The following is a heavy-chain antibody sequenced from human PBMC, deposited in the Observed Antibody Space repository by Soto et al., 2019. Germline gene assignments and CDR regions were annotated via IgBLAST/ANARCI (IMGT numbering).Heavy chain of an antibody. Sequence: GGSLRLSCAASGFTFSSYAMSWVRQAPGKGLEWVSAISGSGGSTYYADSVKGRFTISRDNSKNTLYLQMNSLRAEDTAVYYCANPLWFGDPVPLELDYWGQGTMVTVSS. CDR2: ISGSGGST. V-gene: IGHV3-23*01. J-gene: IGHJ4*02. CDR1: GFTFSSYA. CDR3: ANPLWFGDPVPLELDY. D-gene: IGHD3-10*01.